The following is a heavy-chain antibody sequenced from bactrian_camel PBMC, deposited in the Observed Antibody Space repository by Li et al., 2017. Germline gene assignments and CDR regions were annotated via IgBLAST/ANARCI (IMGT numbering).Heavy chain of an antibody. CDR1: GFTVSTSY. CDR2: IFGAGTTP. D-gene: IGHD6*01. Sequence: HVQLVESGGGLVQPGGSLRLSCAASGFTVSTSYVSWVRQAPGKGLEWVSSIFGAGTTPLYADSVKGRFIISRDDAENTVYLQLNSLKLEDTAIYYCAAGFAGGSVFRAANYGSWGQGTQVTVS. J-gene: IGHJ6*01. CDR3: AAGFAGGSVFRAANYGS. V-gene: IGHV3-2*01.